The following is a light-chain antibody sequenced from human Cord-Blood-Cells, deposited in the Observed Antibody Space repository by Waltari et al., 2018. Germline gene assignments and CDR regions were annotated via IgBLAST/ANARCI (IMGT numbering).Light chain of an antibody. Sequence: QSVLTQPPSVSVPPGQTVTIPCTGSSPHIGAGYDVHPYQQLPGTAPKLLIYGNGNRPAGAHDRFSGSKSGSSASLAITGLQAEDEADYYCQSYDSSLSGSVFGGGTKLTGL. CDR1: SPHIGAGYD. CDR3: QSYDSSLSGSV. J-gene: IGLJ3*02. CDR2: GNG. V-gene: IGLV1-40*01.